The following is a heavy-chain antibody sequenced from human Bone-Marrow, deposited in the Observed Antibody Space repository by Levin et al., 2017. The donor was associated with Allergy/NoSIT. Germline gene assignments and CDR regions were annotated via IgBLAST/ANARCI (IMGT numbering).Heavy chain of an antibody. D-gene: IGHD3-16*01. Sequence: GGSLRLSCAASGFTVGSNYMSWVRQAPGKGLECVSVIYSGGGTYYADSVKGRFTISRDNSKNTLYLQMNSLRVEDTAVYYCARAGNWVFDYWGQGTLVTVSS. CDR1: GFTVGSNY. J-gene: IGHJ4*02. CDR3: ARAGNWVFDY. V-gene: IGHV3-53*01. CDR2: IYSGGGT.